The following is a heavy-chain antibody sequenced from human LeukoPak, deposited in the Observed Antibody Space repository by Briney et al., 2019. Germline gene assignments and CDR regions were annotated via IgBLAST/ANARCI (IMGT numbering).Heavy chain of an antibody. CDR2: ISGSGGST. J-gene: IGHJ4*02. CDR3: ASWGDYGSGIYGLLDY. Sequence: PGGSLGLSCAASGFTFSSYAMSWVRQAPGKGLEWVSAISGSGGSTYYADSVKGRFTISRDNSKNTLYLQMNSLRAEDTAVYYCASWGDYGSGIYGLLDYWGQGTLVTVSS. D-gene: IGHD3-10*01. CDR1: GFTFSSYA. V-gene: IGHV3-23*01.